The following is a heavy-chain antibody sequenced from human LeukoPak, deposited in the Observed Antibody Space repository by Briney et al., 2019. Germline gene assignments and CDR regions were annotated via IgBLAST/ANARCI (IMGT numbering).Heavy chain of an antibody. Sequence: SETLSLTCTVSGGSISSSSYYWGWIRQPPGKGLEWIGNIYYSGSTYYNPSLKSRVTISVDTSKNQFSLKLSSVTAADTAVYYCARDLPPGWFGESPNWGQGTLVTVSS. CDR1: GGSISSSSYY. J-gene: IGHJ4*02. D-gene: IGHD3-10*01. V-gene: IGHV4-39*07. CDR3: ARDLPPGWFGESPN. CDR2: IYYSGST.